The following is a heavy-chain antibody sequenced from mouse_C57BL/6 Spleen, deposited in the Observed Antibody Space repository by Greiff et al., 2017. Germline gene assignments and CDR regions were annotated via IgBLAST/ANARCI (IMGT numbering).Heavy chain of an antibody. CDR3: AKRNHGGRYGDCYFAV. CDR1: GYTFTSYW. J-gene: IGHJ1*03. CDR2: IHPNSGST. Sequence: VQLQQPGAELVKPGASVKLSCKASGYTFTSYWIHWVKQRPGQGLEWIGMIHPNSGSTNYNEKFKSKATLTVVKSSSTAYMQLSSLTSDDSAVYYCAKRNHGGRYGDCYFAVGGTGTMVTVS. D-gene: IGHD2-10*02. V-gene: IGHV1-64*01.